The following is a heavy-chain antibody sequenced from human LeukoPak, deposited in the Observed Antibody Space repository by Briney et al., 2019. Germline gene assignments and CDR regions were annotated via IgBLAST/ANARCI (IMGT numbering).Heavy chain of an antibody. D-gene: IGHD6-19*01. Sequence: SSQTLSLTCTVSGGSISSGSYYWSWIRQPAGKGLEWIGRIYTSGSTNYNPSLKSRVTISVDTSKNQFSLKLSSVTAADTAVYYCARDGWAGTDYWGQGTLVTVSS. CDR3: ARDGWAGTDY. CDR2: IYTSGST. CDR1: GGSISSGSYY. V-gene: IGHV4-61*02. J-gene: IGHJ4*02.